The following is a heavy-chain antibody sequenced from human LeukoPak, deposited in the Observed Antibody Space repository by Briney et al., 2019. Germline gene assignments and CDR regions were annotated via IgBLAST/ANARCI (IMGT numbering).Heavy chain of an antibody. CDR3: ARHEIVVVTAAILCCWFDP. CDR1: GGSISSSSYY. J-gene: IGHJ5*01. CDR2: IYYSGST. D-gene: IGHD2-2*02. Sequence: SETLSLTCTVSGGSISSSSYYWGWIRQPPGKGLEWIGSIYYSGSTYYNPSLKSRVTISVDTSKNQFSLKLSSVTAADTAVYYCARHEIVVVTAAILCCWFDPWGQGTLVHGSS. V-gene: IGHV4-39*01.